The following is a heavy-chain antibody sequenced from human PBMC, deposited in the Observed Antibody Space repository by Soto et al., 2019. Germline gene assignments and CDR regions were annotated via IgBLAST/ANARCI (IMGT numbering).Heavy chain of an antibody. CDR3: TTLITFGGVIVLGWSEYFQH. Sequence: GGSLRLSCAASGFTFSNAWMSWVRQAPGKGLEWVGRIKSKTDGGTTDYAAPVKGRFTISRDDSKNTLYLQMNSLKTEDTAVYYCTTLITFGGVIVLGWSEYFQHWGQGTLVTVSS. V-gene: IGHV3-15*01. D-gene: IGHD3-16*02. J-gene: IGHJ1*01. CDR2: IKSKTDGGTT. CDR1: GFTFSNAW.